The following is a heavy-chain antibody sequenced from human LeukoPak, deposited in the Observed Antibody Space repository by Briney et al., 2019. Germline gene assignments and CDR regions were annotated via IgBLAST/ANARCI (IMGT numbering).Heavy chain of an antibody. CDR2: ISSSSSYI. Sequence: PGGSLRLSCAASGFTFSSYSMNWVRQAPGKGLEWVSSISSSSSYIYYADSVKGRFTISRYNAKNSLYLQMNSLRAEDTAVYYCAREGSSIAAATNWFDPWGQGTLVTVSS. D-gene: IGHD6-13*01. CDR1: GFTFSSYS. V-gene: IGHV3-21*01. J-gene: IGHJ5*02. CDR3: AREGSSIAAATNWFDP.